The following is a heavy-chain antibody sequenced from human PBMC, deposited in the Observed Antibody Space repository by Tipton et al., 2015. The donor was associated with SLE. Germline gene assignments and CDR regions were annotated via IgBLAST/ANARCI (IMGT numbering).Heavy chain of an antibody. CDR3: ARYPEWNYHWFGP. D-gene: IGHD1-7*01. CDR2: IYHSGST. V-gene: IGHV4-34*01. J-gene: IGHJ5*02. Sequence: TLSLTCAVYGGSFSGYYWCWIRQPPGKGLEWIGYIYHSGSTYYNPSLKSRVTISVDRSKNQFSMKLSSVTAADSAVYYCARYPEWNYHWFGPWGQGALVTVSS. CDR1: GGSFSGYY.